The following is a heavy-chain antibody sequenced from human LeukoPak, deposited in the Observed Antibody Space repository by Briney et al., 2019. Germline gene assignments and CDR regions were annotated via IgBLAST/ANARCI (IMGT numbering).Heavy chain of an antibody. Sequence: SETLSLTCTVSGGSIRRYYWSWMRQPPGKGLEWVGYIYYSGSTNYNPSLKSRVTISVDTSKNQLSLKLSSVTAADTAVYYCARGLGVRYFDWLYFDYWGQGTLVTVSS. CDR2: IYYSGST. D-gene: IGHD3-9*01. J-gene: IGHJ4*02. V-gene: IGHV4-59*01. CDR3: ARGLGVRYFDWLYFDY. CDR1: GGSIRRYY.